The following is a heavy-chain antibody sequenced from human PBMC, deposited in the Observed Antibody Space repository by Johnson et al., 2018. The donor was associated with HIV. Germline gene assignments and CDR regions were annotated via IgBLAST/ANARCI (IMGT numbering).Heavy chain of an antibody. CDR3: ARRINYDSSGVYLGDAFDI. V-gene: IGHV3-30*03. CDR1: GFTFSSYV. J-gene: IGHJ3*02. CDR2: ISYDGSNK. D-gene: IGHD3-22*01. Sequence: QMQLVESGGGLVQPGGSLRLSCAASGFTFSSYVMHWVRQAPGKGLEWVAVISYDGSNKYYADSVKGRFTISRDNAKNSLYLQMNGLRAEDTALYYCARRINYDSSGVYLGDAFDIWGQGTMVTVSS.